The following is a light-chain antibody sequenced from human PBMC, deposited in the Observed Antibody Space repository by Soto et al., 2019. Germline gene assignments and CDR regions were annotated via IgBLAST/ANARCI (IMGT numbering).Light chain of an antibody. CDR2: GAA. V-gene: IGKV2D-29*02. J-gene: IGKJ2*01. CDR1: QSLLSSDCKRS. CDR3: MQRIQLPET. Sequence: DIVMTQTPLSLSVSPGQPASISCKSSQSLLSSDCKRSLDWYLQKPGQSPQLLIYGAATRPSGVPDRFSGRGSGTDFTLKISRVEAEDVGVYYCMQRIQLPETFGQGNKREIK.